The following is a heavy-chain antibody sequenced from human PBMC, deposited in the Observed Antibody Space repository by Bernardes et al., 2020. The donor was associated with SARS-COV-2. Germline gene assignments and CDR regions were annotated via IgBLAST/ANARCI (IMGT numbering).Heavy chain of an antibody. V-gene: IGHV3-23*01. CDR1: GFTFSSYA. Sequence: GWSLRLSCAASGFTFSSYAMSWVRQAPGTGLEWVSAISGSGGSTYYADSVKGRFTISRDNSKNTLYLQMNSLRAEDTAVYYCAKDDIVVVPAATPQGYWGQGTLVTVSS. CDR3: AKDDIVVVPAATPQGY. CDR2: ISGSGGST. J-gene: IGHJ4*02. D-gene: IGHD2-2*01.